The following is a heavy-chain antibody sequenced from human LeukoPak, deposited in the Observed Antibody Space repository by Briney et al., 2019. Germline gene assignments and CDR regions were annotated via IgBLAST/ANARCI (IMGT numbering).Heavy chain of an antibody. V-gene: IGHV1-69*13. CDR2: IIPIFGTA. Sequence: SVKVSCKASGGTFISYAISWVRQAPGQGLEWMGGIIPIFGTANYAQKFQGRVTITADESTSTAYMELSSLRSEDTAVYYCARVGTEFTGFDPWGQGTLVTVSS. J-gene: IGHJ5*02. CDR3: ARVGTEFTGFDP. CDR1: GGTFISYA. D-gene: IGHD1-1*01.